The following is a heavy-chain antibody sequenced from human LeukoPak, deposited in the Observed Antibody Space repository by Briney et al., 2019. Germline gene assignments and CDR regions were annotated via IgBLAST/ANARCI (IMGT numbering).Heavy chain of an antibody. V-gene: IGHV3-72*01. Sequence: GGSLRLSCAASGFTFSDHYMDWVRQAPGKGLEWVGRTRNKANSYTTEYAAPVRGRFTISRDDSKNSLYLQMNSLKTEDTAVYYCARAFGLEPVWGQGTLVTVSS. CDR2: TRNKANSYTT. D-gene: IGHD3/OR15-3a*01. CDR3: ARAFGLEPV. J-gene: IGHJ4*02. CDR1: GFTFSDHY.